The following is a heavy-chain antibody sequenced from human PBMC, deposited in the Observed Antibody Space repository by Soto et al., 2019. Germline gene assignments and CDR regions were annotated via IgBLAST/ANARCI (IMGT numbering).Heavy chain of an antibody. CDR3: ARLHSGTARPDY. Sequence: GESLKISCKGSAYNFTTYWLAWVRQMPGEGLEWMGIIYPGDSGTRYSPSFEGQVTISADKSITTAYLQWSSLRASDTAMYYCARLHSGTARPDYWGQGTQVTVSS. V-gene: IGHV5-51*01. D-gene: IGHD6-19*01. CDR1: AYNFTTYW. J-gene: IGHJ4*02. CDR2: IYPGDSGT.